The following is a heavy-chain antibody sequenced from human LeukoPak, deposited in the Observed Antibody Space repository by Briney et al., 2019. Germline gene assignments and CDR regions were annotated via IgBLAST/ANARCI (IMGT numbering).Heavy chain of an antibody. D-gene: IGHD5-24*01. CDR1: GYSISSGYY. V-gene: IGHV4-38-2*02. CDR3: ARFRDGTIDY. CDR2: IYHSGST. J-gene: IGHJ4*02. Sequence: SETLSLTCTVSGYSISSGYYWGWIRQPPGKGLEWIGSIYHSGSTYYNPSLKSRVTISVDTSKNQFSLKLSSVTAADTAVYYCARFRDGTIDYWGQGTLVTVSS.